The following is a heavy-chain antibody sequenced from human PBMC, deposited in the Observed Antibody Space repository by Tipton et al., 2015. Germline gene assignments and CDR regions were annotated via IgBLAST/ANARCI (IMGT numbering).Heavy chain of an antibody. CDR1: GGSVSSGSYY. V-gene: IGHV4-39*07. CDR3: ACQDYDSLTRDYQTVDY. CDR2: IFHRGDT. Sequence: TLSLTCTVSGGSVSSGSYYWTWIRQPPGKGLEWIGSIFHRGDTYYNPSLKSRVTMSRDTSKNQFSLKLTSVTAADTAVYYCACQDYDSLTRDYQTVDYWGQGTLVTVSS. D-gene: IGHD3-9*01. J-gene: IGHJ4*02.